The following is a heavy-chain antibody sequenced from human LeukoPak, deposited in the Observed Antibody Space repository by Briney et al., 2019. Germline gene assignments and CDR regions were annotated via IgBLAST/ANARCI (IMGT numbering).Heavy chain of an antibody. V-gene: IGHV3-23*01. CDR3: AKYCVTMIVVVIGAFDI. CDR2: ISGSGGSP. D-gene: IGHD3-22*01. Sequence: GGSQRLSCAASGFTFSSYAISCVRHAPGKALEGVSAISGSGGSPYSAESVKGRFTISRDNTKNPLYLQKNSLGAENTPVYYCAKYCVTMIVVVIGAFDIWGQGTMVTVSS. J-gene: IGHJ3*02. CDR1: GFTFSSYA.